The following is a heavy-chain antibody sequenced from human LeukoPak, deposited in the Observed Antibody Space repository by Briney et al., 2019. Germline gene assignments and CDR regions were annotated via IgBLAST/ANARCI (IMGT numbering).Heavy chain of an antibody. D-gene: IGHD4-23*01. J-gene: IGHJ4*02. CDR1: GVSISPYY. V-gene: IGHV4-4*09. CDR3: ARLPYGGNSPGDY. CDR2: IHTSGSN. Sequence: SETLSLTCAVSGVSISPYYGAWIRQPPGKGLEWIGYIHTSGSNNQYPSLKSRVTISVYKSKNHFSLRLTSVTAADTAVYYCARLPYGGNSPGDYWGQGTLVTVSS.